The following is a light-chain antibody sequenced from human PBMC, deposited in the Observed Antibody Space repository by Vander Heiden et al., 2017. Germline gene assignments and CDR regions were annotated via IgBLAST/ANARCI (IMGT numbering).Light chain of an antibody. Sequence: DIVMTQYPESPAVSLGDRATINCKSSQSVLHSSNNKNYLAWYQQKPGQPPKLLIYWASTRESGVPDRFSGSGSGTDFTLAISSLQAEDVAVYYCQQYYTTPHTFGQGTKLEIK. J-gene: IGKJ2*01. CDR1: QSVLHSSNNKNY. V-gene: IGKV4-1*01. CDR3: QQYYTTPHT. CDR2: WAS.